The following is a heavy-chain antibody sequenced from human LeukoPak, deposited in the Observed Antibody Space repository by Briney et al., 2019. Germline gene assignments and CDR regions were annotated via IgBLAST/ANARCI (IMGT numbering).Heavy chain of an antibody. CDR1: GFTFDDYA. J-gene: IGHJ4*02. CDR2: ISWNSGSI. D-gene: IGHD1-26*01. Sequence: PGGSLRLSCAASGFTFDDYAMHWVRQAPGKGLEWVSGISWNSGSIGYADSVKGRFTISRDNAKNSLYLQMNSLRAEDTALYYCAKGADGTWELSGGIFDYWGQGTLVTVSS. V-gene: IGHV3-9*01. CDR3: AKGADGTWELSGGIFDY.